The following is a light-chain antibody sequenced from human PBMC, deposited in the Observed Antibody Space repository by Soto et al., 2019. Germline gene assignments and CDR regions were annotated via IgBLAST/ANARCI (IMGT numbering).Light chain of an antibody. CDR2: AAS. CDR3: QQSYSTPPWT. Sequence: DIQMTQSPSSLSASVGDRVTITCRASQSISSYLNWYQQKPGKAPKLLIYAASSSQSGVPSRFSGSGSGTDFTLTISSLQPEDFATYYCQQSYSTPPWTFGQGTKVDIK. CDR1: QSISSY. V-gene: IGKV1-39*01. J-gene: IGKJ1*01.